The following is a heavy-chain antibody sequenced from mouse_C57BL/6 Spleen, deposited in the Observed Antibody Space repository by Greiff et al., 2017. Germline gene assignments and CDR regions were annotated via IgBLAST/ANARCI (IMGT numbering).Heavy chain of an antibody. CDR1: GFTFSDYY. D-gene: IGHD1-1*01. Sequence: EVQLVESEGGLVQPGSSMKLSCTASGFTFSDYYMAWVRQVPEKGLEWVANINYDGSSTYYLDSLKSRFIISRDNAKNILYLQMSSLKSEDTATYYCARGGITTEFAYWGQGTLVTVSA. J-gene: IGHJ3*01. V-gene: IGHV5-16*01. CDR2: INYDGSST. CDR3: ARGGITTEFAY.